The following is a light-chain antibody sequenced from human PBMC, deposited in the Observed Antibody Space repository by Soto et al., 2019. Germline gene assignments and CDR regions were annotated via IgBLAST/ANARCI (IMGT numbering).Light chain of an antibody. J-gene: IGKJ1*01. CDR3: QQRNDWRRNT. Sequence: DIVLTQSPATLSLSPGEGATLSSRASQSIASYVSWDRQRPGQAHRLLIYATSNRATGVPVRFSGSGCGTEFTLTISSLETEDSGVYYCQQRNDWRRNTFGQGTKVDI. CDR2: ATS. CDR1: QSIASY. V-gene: IGKV3-11*01.